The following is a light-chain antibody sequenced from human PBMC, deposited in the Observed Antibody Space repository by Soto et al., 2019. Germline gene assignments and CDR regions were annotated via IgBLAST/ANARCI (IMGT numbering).Light chain of an antibody. V-gene: IGLV1-44*01. J-gene: IGLJ3*02. CDR2: SNN. CDR3: AAWDDSPSWV. Sequence: QSVLTQPPSASGTPGQRVTISCSGSSSNIGSNTVNWYQQLPGTAPKHLIFSNNQRPSGVPDRFSGSKSGTSASLAISGLQPEDEADYCCAAWDDSPSWVFGGGTKLTVL. CDR1: SSNIGSNT.